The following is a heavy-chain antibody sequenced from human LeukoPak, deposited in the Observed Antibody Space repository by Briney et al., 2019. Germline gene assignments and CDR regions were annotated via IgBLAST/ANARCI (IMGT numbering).Heavy chain of an antibody. Sequence: GGSLRLSCIASGFTFDDYAMHWVRQAPGKGLEWVSGISWNSGSIGYADSVKGRFTISRDNAKKSLYLQMRAEDTAVYYCARGHISVAAHDDAFDIWGQGTMVTVSS. CDR2: ISWNSGSI. D-gene: IGHD6-19*01. CDR1: GFTFDDYA. V-gene: IGHV3-9*01. J-gene: IGHJ3*02. CDR3: ARGHISVAAHDDAFDI.